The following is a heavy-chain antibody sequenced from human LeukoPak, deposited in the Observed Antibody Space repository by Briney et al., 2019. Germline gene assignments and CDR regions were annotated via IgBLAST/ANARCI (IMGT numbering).Heavy chain of an antibody. CDR1: GGSISSYY. Sequence: SETLSLTCTVSGGSISSYYWSWIRQPPGKGPEWIGYIYYTGSTNYNPSLKSRVTISVDTSKNQFSLKLSSVTAADTAVYYCARAVADNPFDYWGQGTLVTVSS. J-gene: IGHJ4*02. CDR2: IYYTGST. V-gene: IGHV4-59*08. D-gene: IGHD6-19*01. CDR3: ARAVADNPFDY.